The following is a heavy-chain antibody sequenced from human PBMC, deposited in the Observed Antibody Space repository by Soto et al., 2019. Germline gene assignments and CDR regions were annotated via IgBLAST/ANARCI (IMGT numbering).Heavy chain of an antibody. CDR1: GSAISIYY. Sequence: SETLSLTFSDSGSAISIYYWSWIRQPPGKGLERSGYIYYIGSTNYYPSLKSRVAISVDTSKNQFSLKLSSVTAADTAVYYCARAGKDYYGSGSYGSYYYYYGMDVWGQGTTVTVSS. CDR3: ARAGKDYYGSGSYGSYYYYYGMDV. J-gene: IGHJ6*02. D-gene: IGHD3-10*01. CDR2: IYYIGST. V-gene: IGHV4-59*01.